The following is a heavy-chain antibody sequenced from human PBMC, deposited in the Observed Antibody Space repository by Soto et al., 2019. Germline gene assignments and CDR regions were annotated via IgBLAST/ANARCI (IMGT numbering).Heavy chain of an antibody. Sequence: QVQLQESGPGLVKPSQTLSLTCTVSGDSIISGDYYWSWIRQTPGKGLEWIGYIYYSGDTNYNPSLQSRVIISVDTSKNQFSLKLSSVTAADTAVYYCARERALLYGGNPDYYHAVGGWGQGTTVTVSS. J-gene: IGHJ6*02. CDR1: GDSIISGDYY. CDR2: IYYSGDT. D-gene: IGHD4-17*01. CDR3: ARERALLYGGNPDYYHAVGG. V-gene: IGHV4-30-4*01.